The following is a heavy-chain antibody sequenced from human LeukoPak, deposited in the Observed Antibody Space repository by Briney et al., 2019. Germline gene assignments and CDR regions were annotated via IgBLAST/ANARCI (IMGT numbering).Heavy chain of an antibody. CDR2: INHRRST. CDR3: ARGQFWSGYFI. D-gene: IGHD3-3*02. Sequence: PSETLSLTCAVYGGSFSGYYWSWIRQPPGKGLEWIGEINHRRSTNYNPSLKSRVTMSVDTSKNQFSLNLSSVTAANTAVYYCARGQFWSGYFIWGQGTLVTVSS. V-gene: IGHV4-34*01. CDR1: GGSFSGYY. J-gene: IGHJ4*02.